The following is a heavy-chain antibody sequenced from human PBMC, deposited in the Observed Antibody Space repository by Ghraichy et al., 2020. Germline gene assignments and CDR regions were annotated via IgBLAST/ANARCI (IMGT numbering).Heavy chain of an antibody. D-gene: IGHD5-18*01. V-gene: IGHV3-43*02. Sequence: GGSLRLSCAASGFTFDDYAMHWVRQAPGKGLEWVSLISGDGGSTYYADSVKGRFTISRDNSKNSLYLQMNSLRTEDTALYYCAKDIGVQLWLSYYYYGMDVWGQGTTVTVSS. J-gene: IGHJ6*02. CDR3: AKDIGVQLWLSYYYYGMDV. CDR2: ISGDGGST. CDR1: GFTFDDYA.